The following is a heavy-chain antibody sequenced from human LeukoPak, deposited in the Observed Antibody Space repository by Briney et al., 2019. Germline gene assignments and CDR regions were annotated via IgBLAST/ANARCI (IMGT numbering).Heavy chain of an antibody. J-gene: IGHJ5*02. CDR3: ARSQQLVGWWFDP. Sequence: SVKVSCKASGGTFSSYAISWVRQAPGQGLEWMGGIIPIFGTASYAQKFQGRVTITADESTSTAYMELSSLRSEDTAVYYCARSQQLVGWWFDPWGQGTLVTVSS. V-gene: IGHV1-69*13. CDR1: GGTFSSYA. CDR2: IIPIFGTA. D-gene: IGHD6-13*01.